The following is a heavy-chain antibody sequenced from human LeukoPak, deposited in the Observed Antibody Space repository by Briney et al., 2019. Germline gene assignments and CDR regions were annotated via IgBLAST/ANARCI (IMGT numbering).Heavy chain of an antibody. CDR3: ARHPSNLRFYYYDMDV. Sequence: SETLSLTCTVSGGSISSSSYYWGWIRQLPGKGLEWIGTIYYRGSTYYNPSLKSRVTISVDTSKNQFSLKLSSVTAADTAVYSCARHPSNLRFYYYDMDVWGQGTTVTVSS. J-gene: IGHJ6*02. V-gene: IGHV4-39*01. D-gene: IGHD4-11*01. CDR1: GGSISSSSYY. CDR2: IYYRGST.